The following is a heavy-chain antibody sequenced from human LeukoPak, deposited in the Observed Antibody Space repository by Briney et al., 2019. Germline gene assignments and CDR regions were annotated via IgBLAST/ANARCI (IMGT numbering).Heavy chain of an antibody. CDR3: ARGFMTLPGTAGY. CDR2: IYYSGST. D-gene: IGHD1-1*01. CDR1: GGSISSSSYY. J-gene: IGHJ4*02. Sequence: SETLSLTCTVSGGSISSSSYYWGWIRQPPGKGLEWIGSIYYSGSTYYNPSLKSRVTISVDTSKNQFSLKLSSVTAADTAVYYCARGFMTLPGTAGYWGQGTLVTVSS. V-gene: IGHV4-39*07.